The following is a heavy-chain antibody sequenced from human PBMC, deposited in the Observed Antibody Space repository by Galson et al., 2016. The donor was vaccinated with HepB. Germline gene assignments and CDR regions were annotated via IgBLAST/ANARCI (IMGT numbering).Heavy chain of an antibody. CDR1: GFNLNDYA. J-gene: IGHJ3*01. V-gene: IGHV3-9*01. CDR3: VKDRGFCSSSRCYAGAFDF. Sequence: SLRLSCAVSGFNLNDYAMHWVRQAPGKGPEWVSSITWSSGNIGYAASVRGRFTISRDNGKMSLYLQMNDLRAEDTALYYCVKDRGFCSSSRCYAGAFDFWGQGTMVTVSS. D-gene: IGHD2-2*01. CDR2: ITWSSGNI.